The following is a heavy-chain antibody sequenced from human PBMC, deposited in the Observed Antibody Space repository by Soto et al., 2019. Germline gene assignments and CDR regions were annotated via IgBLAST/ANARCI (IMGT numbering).Heavy chain of an antibody. CDR2: IIPVFCTA. Sequence: SVKVSCKVSGGTFSSYFINWVRQAPGQGLEWVGGIIPVFCTASYAEKFQGRVTITADESTSTAYMELSRLRSDDTAVYYCARETPSAAAAYYYYGLDVWGQGTTVTVSS. V-gene: IGHV1-69*13. CDR1: GGTFSSYF. J-gene: IGHJ6*02. D-gene: IGHD6-13*01. CDR3: ARETPSAAAAYYYYGLDV.